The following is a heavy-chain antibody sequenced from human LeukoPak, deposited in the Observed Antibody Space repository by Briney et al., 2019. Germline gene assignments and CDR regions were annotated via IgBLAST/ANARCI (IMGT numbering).Heavy chain of an antibody. D-gene: IGHD3-16*02. CDR1: GYSIRSGYF. CDR2: IHQSGST. Sequence: SETLSLTCTVSGYSIRSGYFWGWVRQSPGKGLEWIGNIHQSGSTSYNPSLQSRVTISVDTSKNQFSLKLSSVTAADTAVYYCARLEITFGGVIASWGQGILVTVSS. CDR3: ARLEITFGGVIAS. J-gene: IGHJ5*02. V-gene: IGHV4-38-2*02.